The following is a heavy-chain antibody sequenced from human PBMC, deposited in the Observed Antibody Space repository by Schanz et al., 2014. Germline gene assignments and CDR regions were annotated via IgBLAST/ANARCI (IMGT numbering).Heavy chain of an antibody. CDR3: ARGGADSAMAHEY. D-gene: IGHD5-18*01. Sequence: DVQLVESGGELIQPGGSLRLSCEASGFTFSRYWMHWVRQAPGKGLEWVSRLNFDETYTSYADSVKGRFTISRDNAKNTVYLQMTRLRVEDTAVYYCARGGADSAMAHEYWGRGTLVTVSS. CDR1: GFTFSRYW. J-gene: IGHJ4*02. CDR2: LNFDETYT. V-gene: IGHV3-74*01.